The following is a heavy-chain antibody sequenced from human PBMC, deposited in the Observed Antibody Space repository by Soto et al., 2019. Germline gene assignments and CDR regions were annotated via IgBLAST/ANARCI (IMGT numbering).Heavy chain of an antibody. CDR1: GFSFSTYG. Sequence: QVQLVESGGGVVQPGTSLRLSCVASGFSFSTYGMHWVRQAPGKGLEWLAVILNDGSNENHADSVKDRFTISRDNSINTLYLQMRSLRDGDTAVYYCARDSGYGSASSVNHYFDYWGQGSLVTVSS. CDR3: ARDSGYGSASSVNHYFDY. J-gene: IGHJ4*02. D-gene: IGHD3-10*01. V-gene: IGHV3-33*01. CDR2: ILNDGSNE.